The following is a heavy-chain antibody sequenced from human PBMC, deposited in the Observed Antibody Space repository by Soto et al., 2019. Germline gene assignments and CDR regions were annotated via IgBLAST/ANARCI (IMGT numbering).Heavy chain of an antibody. V-gene: IGHV3-66*01. CDR2: IYSGGST. Sequence: GVLRLSCAASGFTVSSNYMSWVRQAPGKGLEWVSVIYSGGSTYYADSVKGRFTISRDNSKNTLYLQMNSLRAEDTAVYYCAGGRGGLWFGELLYPLNWFDPWGQGTLVTVSS. D-gene: IGHD3-10*01. CDR1: GFTVSSNY. J-gene: IGHJ5*02. CDR3: AGGRGGLWFGELLYPLNWFDP.